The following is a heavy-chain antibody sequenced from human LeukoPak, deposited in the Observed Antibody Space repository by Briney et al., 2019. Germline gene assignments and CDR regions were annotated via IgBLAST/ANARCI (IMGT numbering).Heavy chain of an antibody. CDR2: ISHSGIT. Sequence: PSETLSLTCGVYGGSFSGFYWSWIRQPPGKGLEWIGEISHSGITNYNPSLESRVTISVDTSKNQFSLKLTSVTAADTGVYYCARHRVSSGWTVDYWGQGTLVPVSS. V-gene: IGHV4-34*01. CDR3: ARHRVSSGWTVDY. D-gene: IGHD6-19*01. J-gene: IGHJ4*02. CDR1: GGSFSGFY.